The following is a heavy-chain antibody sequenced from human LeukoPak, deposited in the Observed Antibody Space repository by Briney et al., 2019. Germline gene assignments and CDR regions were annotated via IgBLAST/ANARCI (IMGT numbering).Heavy chain of an antibody. CDR2: ISYDGSNK. CDR3: ATDTIPRDAAYYGIDV. V-gene: IGHV3-30*04. D-gene: IGHD2-21*01. CDR1: GFTFSSYA. Sequence: PGGALRLSCEASGFTFSSYAMHWVRQAPGKGLEGVAVISYDGSNKYYADSVKGRSTISRDNSKNTLYLQMNSLRAEDTAVYYCATDTIPRDAAYYGIDVWGQGTTVTVSS. J-gene: IGHJ6*02.